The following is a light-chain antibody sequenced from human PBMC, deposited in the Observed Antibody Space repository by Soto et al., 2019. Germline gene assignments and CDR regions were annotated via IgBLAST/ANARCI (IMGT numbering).Light chain of an antibody. CDR2: DAS. CDR3: QQYDNLS. J-gene: IGKJ5*01. Sequence: DIQMTQSPSSLSASEGDRVTITCQAKPGKAPNLLISDASNVGTGVPSRFSGRGSGTDFTFTISSLQPENIATCYCQQYDNLSFGQGTRLEIK. V-gene: IGKV1-33*01.